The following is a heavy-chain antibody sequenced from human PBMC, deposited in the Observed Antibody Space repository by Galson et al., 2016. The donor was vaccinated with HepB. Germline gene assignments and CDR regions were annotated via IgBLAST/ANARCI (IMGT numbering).Heavy chain of an antibody. D-gene: IGHD6-19*01. V-gene: IGHV3-7*01. Sequence: SLRLSCAASGFTFSNYWMSWVRQPPGKGLEWVGNIKRDGSEKYYVDYVKGRFTISRDNAKNSLYLQMKSLRAEDTAVYYCARDGSGCVFDSWGQGTLVTVSS. CDR3: ARDGSGCVFDS. CDR1: GFTFSNYW. J-gene: IGHJ4*02. CDR2: IKRDGSEK.